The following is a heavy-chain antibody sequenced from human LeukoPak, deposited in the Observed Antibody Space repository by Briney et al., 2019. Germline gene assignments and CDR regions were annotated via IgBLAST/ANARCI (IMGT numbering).Heavy chain of an antibody. Sequence: GGSLTLSCAASGFTFSSYAMSWVRQAPGKGLEWVSAISGSGGSTYYADSVKGRFTISRDNSKNTLYLQMNSLRAEDTAVYYCAKSYDFWSGYPTYFDYWGQGTLVTVSS. CDR1: GFTFSSYA. CDR2: ISGSGGST. V-gene: IGHV3-23*01. D-gene: IGHD3-3*01. CDR3: AKSYDFWSGYPTYFDY. J-gene: IGHJ4*02.